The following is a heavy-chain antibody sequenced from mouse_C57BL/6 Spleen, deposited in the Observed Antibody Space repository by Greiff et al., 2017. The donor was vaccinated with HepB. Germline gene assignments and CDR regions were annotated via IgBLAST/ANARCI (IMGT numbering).Heavy chain of an antibody. CDR3: ARSGGTAQAPYAMDY. D-gene: IGHD3-2*02. J-gene: IGHJ4*01. V-gene: IGHV1-82*01. Sequence: VHLVESGPELVKPGASVKISCKASGYAFSSSWMNWVKQRPGKGLEWIGRIYPGDGDTNYNGKFKGKATLTADKSSSTAYMQLSSLTSEDSAVYFCARSGGTAQAPYAMDYWGQGTSVTVSS. CDR2: IYPGDGDT. CDR1: GYAFSSSW.